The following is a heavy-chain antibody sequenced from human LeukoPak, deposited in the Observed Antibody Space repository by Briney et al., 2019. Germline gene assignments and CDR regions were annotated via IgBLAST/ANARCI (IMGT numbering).Heavy chain of an antibody. CDR3: ARGVRSIVVPAAKDSWFDP. CDR1: GGSFSGYY. D-gene: IGHD2-2*01. CDR2: INHSGST. V-gene: IGHV4-34*01. J-gene: IGHJ5*02. Sequence: SETLSLTCAVYGGSFSGYYWSWIRQPPGKGLEWIGEINHSGSTNYNPSLKSRVTISVDTSKNQFSLKLSSVTAADTAVYYCARGVRSIVVPAAKDSWFDPWGQGTLVTVSS.